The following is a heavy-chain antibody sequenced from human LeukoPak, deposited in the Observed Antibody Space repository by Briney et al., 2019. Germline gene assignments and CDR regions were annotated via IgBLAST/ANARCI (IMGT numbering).Heavy chain of an antibody. CDR1: GFNFSDFF. J-gene: IGHJ4*02. CDR2: ITNSGGTI. D-gene: IGHD5-24*01. Sequence: GGSLRLSCAASGFNFSDFFMSWIRQAPGKGLEWLSYITNSGGTIYYADSVKGRFTVSRDNAKNSLYLQMNSLTAEDTAVYYCARSSNYHEYWGQGTLVTVSS. V-gene: IGHV3-11*01. CDR3: ARSSNYHEY.